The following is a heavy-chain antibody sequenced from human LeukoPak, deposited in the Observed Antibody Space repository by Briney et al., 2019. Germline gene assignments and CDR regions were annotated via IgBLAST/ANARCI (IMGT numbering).Heavy chain of an antibody. D-gene: IGHD5-12*01. Sequence: SETLSLTCAVYGGSFSGYYWSWIRQPPGKGPEWIGEINHSGSTNYNPSLKSRVTISVDTSKNQFSLKLSSVTAADTAVYYCARGSRGYSGYAEWGQGTLVTVSS. J-gene: IGHJ4*02. CDR2: INHSGST. CDR1: GGSFSGYY. V-gene: IGHV4-34*01. CDR3: ARGSRGYSGYAE.